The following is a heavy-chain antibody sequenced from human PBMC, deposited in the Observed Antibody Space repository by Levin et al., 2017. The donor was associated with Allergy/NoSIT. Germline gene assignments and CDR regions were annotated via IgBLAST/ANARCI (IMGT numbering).Heavy chain of an antibody. CDR3: ARFPGSDEFADY. Sequence: SVKVSCNASGGTFDRFSFSWVRQAPGQGLEWMGRIIPVLNIANYAQRFQGRVTITADKSTSSIHLELTSLTLEDTAIYYCARFPGSDEFADYWGQGTPVTVSP. D-gene: IGHD3-10*01. CDR1: GGTFDRFS. J-gene: IGHJ4*02. CDR2: IIPVLNIA. V-gene: IGHV1-69*02.